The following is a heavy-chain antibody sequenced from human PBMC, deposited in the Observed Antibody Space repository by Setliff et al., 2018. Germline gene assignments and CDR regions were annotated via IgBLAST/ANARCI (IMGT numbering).Heavy chain of an antibody. D-gene: IGHD5-12*01. V-gene: IGHV4-59*01. J-gene: IGHJ4*02. Sequence: SSETLSLTCTVSGGSFTPYDWSWVRQPPGKGLEWIGYVYYSGTAYYNPSLKIRVTVIVDTSKNQFSLRLSSVTAADTAVYYCARGGTFRYFDYWGQGTPVTVSS. CDR2: VYYSGTA. CDR3: ARGGTFRYFDY. CDR1: GGSFTPYD.